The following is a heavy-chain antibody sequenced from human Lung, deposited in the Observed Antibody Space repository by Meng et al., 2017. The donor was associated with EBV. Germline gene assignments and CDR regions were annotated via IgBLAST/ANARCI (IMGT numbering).Heavy chain of an antibody. J-gene: IGHJ5*02. CDR2: IGTNTGTP. CDR1: RYTFTSYD. Sequence: QVQLVQSGAEVKKPGASVKVSRKASRYTFTSYDINWVRQATGRGLEWMGWIGTNTGTPTYTQGFTGRFVFSLDTSVSTAYLQISSLKAEDTAVYYCARGGNFDPWGQGTLVTVSS. CDR3: ARGGNFDP. D-gene: IGHD2/OR15-2a*01. V-gene: IGHV7-4-1*02.